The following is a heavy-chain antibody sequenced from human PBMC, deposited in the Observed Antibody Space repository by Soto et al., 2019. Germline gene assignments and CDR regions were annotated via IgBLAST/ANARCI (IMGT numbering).Heavy chain of an antibody. CDR2: ISYDGSNK. CDR3: AKDRDYGGYDLSYYFDY. V-gene: IGHV3-30*18. D-gene: IGHD4-17*01. CDR1: GFTFSSYG. Sequence: GGSLRLSCAASGFTFSSYGMHWVRQAPGKGLEWVAVISYDGSNKYYADSVKGRFTISRDNSKNTLYLQMNSLRAEDTAVYYCAKDRDYGGYDLSYYFDYWGQGTLVTVSS. J-gene: IGHJ4*02.